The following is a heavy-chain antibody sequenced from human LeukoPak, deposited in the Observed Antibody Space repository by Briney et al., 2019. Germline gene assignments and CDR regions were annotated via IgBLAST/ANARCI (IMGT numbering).Heavy chain of an antibody. D-gene: IGHD2-2*01. J-gene: IGHJ5*02. CDR3: ARVLSIVVVPGATFWFDP. Sequence: PSETLSLSCNVASGSINNYYWSWIRQPPGKGLEWIGDVNHSGSTNYNPSLKSRVTISVDTSKNQFSLKLSSVTAADTAVYHCARVLSIVVVPGATFWFDPWGQGTLVTVSS. CDR2: VNHSGST. CDR1: SGSINNYY. V-gene: IGHV4-34*01.